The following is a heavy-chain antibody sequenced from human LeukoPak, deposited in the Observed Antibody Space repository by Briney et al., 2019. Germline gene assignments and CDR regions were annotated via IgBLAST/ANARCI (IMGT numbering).Heavy chain of an antibody. V-gene: IGHV1-18*04. CDR3: ARDRVAGAFYFDY. CDR2: ISAYNGNT. D-gene: IGHD6-19*01. J-gene: IGHJ4*02. CDR1: GYTFTNYA. Sequence: ASVKVSCKASGYTFTNYALSRVRHAPGQGLEWMGWISAYNGNTNYAQKFQGRVTMTTDTSTSTAYLELRSLRSDDTAVYYCARDRVAGAFYFDYWGQGTLVTVSS.